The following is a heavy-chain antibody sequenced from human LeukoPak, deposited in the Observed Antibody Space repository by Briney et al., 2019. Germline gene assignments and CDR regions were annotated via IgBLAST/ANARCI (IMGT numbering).Heavy chain of an antibody. J-gene: IGHJ4*02. Sequence: GASVKVSCRASGYTFINYYIHWVRQAPGQGLEWMGIINPSGGSTSYAQKFQGRVTMTRDTSTSTVYMELSSLRSDDTAVYYCARVLPFRGAPSGSYFDAHPQGDYWGQGTLVTVSS. CDR2: INPSGGST. CDR3: ARVLPFRGAPSGSYFDAHPQGDY. CDR1: GYTFINYY. D-gene: IGHD1-26*01. V-gene: IGHV1-46*01.